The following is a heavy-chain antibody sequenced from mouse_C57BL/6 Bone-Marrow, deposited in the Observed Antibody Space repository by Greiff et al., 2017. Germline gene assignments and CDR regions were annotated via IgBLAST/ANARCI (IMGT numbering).Heavy chain of an antibody. CDR1: GFNIKDDY. Sequence: EVQLQESGAELVRPGASVKLSCTASGFNIKDDYMHWVKQRPEQGLEWIGWIDPENGDTEYASKFQGKTTITADTSSNTAYLQLSSLTSEDTAVYYGTTDGYCRSAWFAYWGQGTLVTVSA. D-gene: IGHD2-3*01. CDR2: IDPENGDT. CDR3: TTDGYCRSAWFAY. J-gene: IGHJ3*01. V-gene: IGHV14-4*01.